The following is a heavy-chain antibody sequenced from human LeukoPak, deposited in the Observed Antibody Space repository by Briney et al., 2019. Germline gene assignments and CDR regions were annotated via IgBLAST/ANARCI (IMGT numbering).Heavy chain of an antibody. CDR1: YX. D-gene: IGHD2-2*01. CDR2: ISGSGGST. J-gene: IGHJ4*02. Sequence: YXMSWVRQAPXXGLEWXSAISGSGGSTYYADSVKGRFTISRDNSKNTLYLQMNSLRAEDTAVYYCAKVTGYCSSTSCYSSNDYWGQGTLVTVSS. CDR3: AKVTGYCSSTSCYSSNDY. V-gene: IGHV3-23*01.